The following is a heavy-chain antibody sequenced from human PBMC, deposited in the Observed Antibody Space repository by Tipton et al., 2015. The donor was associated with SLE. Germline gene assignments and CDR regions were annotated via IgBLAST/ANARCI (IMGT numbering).Heavy chain of an antibody. J-gene: IGHJ3*02. CDR2: IIPIFGTS. Sequence: QLVQSGAEVKKPGSSVKVSCKASGGTFMIYAITWVRQAPGQGLEWMGGIIPIFGTSNYAQKFQGRVTITADKSTRTAYMELSSLRSEDTAVYYCARGRSISADPDAFDIWGQGTMVAVSS. V-gene: IGHV1-69*06. D-gene: IGHD1-14*01. CDR1: GGTFMIYA. CDR3: ARGRSISADPDAFDI.